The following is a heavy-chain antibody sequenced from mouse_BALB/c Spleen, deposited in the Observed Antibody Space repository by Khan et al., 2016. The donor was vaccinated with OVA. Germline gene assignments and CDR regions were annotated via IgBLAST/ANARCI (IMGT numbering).Heavy chain of an antibody. CDR2: IDPYDSET. J-gene: IGHJ3*01. CDR1: GYTFTSYW. V-gene: IGHV1-52*01. CDR3: ARNPFAY. Sequence: QVQLQQSGAELVRPGTSVKLSCEASGYTFTSYWMNWVKQSPEQGLEWIGRIDPYDSETHYNQNFKDKAILTVDKSSSTAYMQLSSLTSEDSAVYFCARNPFAYWGQGTLVTVSA.